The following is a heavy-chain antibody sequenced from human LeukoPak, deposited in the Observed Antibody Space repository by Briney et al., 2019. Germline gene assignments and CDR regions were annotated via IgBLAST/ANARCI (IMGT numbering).Heavy chain of an antibody. CDR3: ARGWNIEYHFDY. J-gene: IGHJ4*02. Sequence: GGSLSLSCAASGFSFSSYSMNWVRLAPGTGLESVSYVSGSCSTIYYADSVKGRFTISRDNAKNSLYLQMNSLRAEDTALYYGARGWNIEYHFDYGGQGALVTVS. V-gene: IGHV3-48*01. CDR1: GFSFSSYS. D-gene: IGHD1/OR15-1a*01. CDR2: VSGSCSTI.